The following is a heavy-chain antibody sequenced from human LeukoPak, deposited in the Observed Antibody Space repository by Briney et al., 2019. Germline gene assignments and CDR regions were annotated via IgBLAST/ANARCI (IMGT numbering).Heavy chain of an antibody. CDR1: GFTFSSYA. J-gene: IGHJ4*02. CDR2: ISYDGSNK. CDR3: AREKSYSGSYYGY. V-gene: IGHV3-30-3*01. D-gene: IGHD1-26*01. Sequence: GGSLRLSCAASGFTFSSYAMHWVRQAPGKGLEWVAVISYDGSNKYYADSVKGRFTISRDNSKNTLYLQMNSLRAEDTAVYYCAREKSYSGSYYGYWGQGTLVTVSS.